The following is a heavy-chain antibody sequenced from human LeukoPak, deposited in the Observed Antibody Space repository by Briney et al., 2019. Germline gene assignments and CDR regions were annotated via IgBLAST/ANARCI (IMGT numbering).Heavy chain of an antibody. D-gene: IGHD1-14*01. CDR1: GFTFSSYA. CDR2: ISYDGSNK. CDR3: AHRYYFDY. V-gene: IGHV3-30-3*01. Sequence: GGSLRLSCAASGFTFSSYAMHWVRQAPGKGLEWVAVISYDGSNKYYADSVKGRFTISRDNSKNTLYLQMNSLRAEDTAVYYCAHRYYFDYWGQGTLVTVSS. J-gene: IGHJ4*02.